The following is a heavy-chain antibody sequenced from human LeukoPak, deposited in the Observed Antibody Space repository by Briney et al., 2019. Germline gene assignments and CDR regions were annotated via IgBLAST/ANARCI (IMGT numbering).Heavy chain of an antibody. Sequence: ASVKVSCKASGYTFTSYGISWVRQAPGQGLEWMGWINPNSGGTNYAQKFQGRVTMTRDTSISTAYMELSRLRSDDTAVYYCARDIDYYGSGNYNWFDPWGQGTLVTVFS. J-gene: IGHJ5*02. CDR3: ARDIDYYGSGNYNWFDP. CDR1: GYTFTSYG. V-gene: IGHV1-2*02. D-gene: IGHD3-10*01. CDR2: INPNSGGT.